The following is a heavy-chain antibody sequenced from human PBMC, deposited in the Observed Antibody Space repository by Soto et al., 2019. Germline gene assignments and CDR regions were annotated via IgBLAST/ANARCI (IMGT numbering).Heavy chain of an antibody. J-gene: IGHJ3*02. CDR3: ARRVAGATHHAAFDI. V-gene: IGHV5-51*01. D-gene: IGHD1-26*01. CDR1: GDSCISYC. Sequence: RVWRKGAGDSCISYCSGWMRQMPGKGLEWMGIIYPGDSDTRYSPSFQGQVTISADKSIGTAYLQWSSLKASDTAMYYCARRVAGATHHAAFDIWGQGTMVTVSS. CDR2: IYPGDSDT.